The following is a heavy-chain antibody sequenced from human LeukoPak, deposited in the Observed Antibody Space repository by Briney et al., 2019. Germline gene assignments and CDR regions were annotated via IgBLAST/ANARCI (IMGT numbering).Heavy chain of an antibody. CDR3: GKDYWGSVDY. J-gene: IGHJ4*02. CDR1: GFTFSGYW. CDR2: LSNDGTIT. D-gene: IGHD7-27*01. V-gene: IGHV3-74*01. Sequence: GGSLRLSCAASGFTFSGYWMLWVRQAPGKGLVWVPRLSNDGTITDYADSVRGRFTISRDNAKNTLYLQMNSLRADDTAVYYCGKDYWGSVDYWGQGTLFTVSS.